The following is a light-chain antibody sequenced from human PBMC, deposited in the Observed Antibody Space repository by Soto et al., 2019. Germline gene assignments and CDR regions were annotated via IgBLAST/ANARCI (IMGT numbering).Light chain of an antibody. CDR3: QQVNVYPST. Sequence: EIVLTQSPGTLSLSPGERATLSCRASQSVSSDYLAWYHQKPGQPPRLLIYGASSRATGVPDRLSGSGSGTDVTLTISRLEPEDFATYYCQQVNVYPSTFGGGTRLEIK. V-gene: IGKV3-20*01. J-gene: IGKJ5*01. CDR1: QSVSSDY. CDR2: GAS.